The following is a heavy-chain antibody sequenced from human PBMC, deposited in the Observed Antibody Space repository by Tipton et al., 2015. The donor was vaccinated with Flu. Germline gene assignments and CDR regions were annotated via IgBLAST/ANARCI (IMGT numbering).Heavy chain of an antibody. Sequence: QLVQSGGGLVQPGRSLRLSCSASGFTFGDYTMSWVRQAPGKGLEWVGFIRSKAYGGTTQYAASVKGRFTISRDDSKYIAYLQMNSLKTEDTAVYYCTSRAHCSNGVCYVIPRNGFDYWGQGTLVTVSP. V-gene: IGHV3-49*04. CDR3: TSRAHCSNGVCYVIPRNGFDY. J-gene: IGHJ4*02. CDR1: GFTFGDYT. D-gene: IGHD2-8*01. CDR2: IRSKAYGGTT.